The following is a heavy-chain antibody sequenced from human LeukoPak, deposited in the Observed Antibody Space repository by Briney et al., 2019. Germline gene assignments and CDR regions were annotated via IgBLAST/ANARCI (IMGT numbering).Heavy chain of an antibody. D-gene: IGHD5-18*01. J-gene: IGHJ4*02. Sequence: PGGSLRLSCAASGFTFSSYAMHWVRQAPGKGLEWVAVISYDGSNKYYADSVKGRFTISRDNSKNTLYLQMNSLRAEDTAVYYCARGNGGYSYGYGDSFDYWGQGTLVTVSS. V-gene: IGHV3-30-3*01. CDR3: ARGNGGYSYGYGDSFDY. CDR1: GFTFSSYA. CDR2: ISYDGSNK.